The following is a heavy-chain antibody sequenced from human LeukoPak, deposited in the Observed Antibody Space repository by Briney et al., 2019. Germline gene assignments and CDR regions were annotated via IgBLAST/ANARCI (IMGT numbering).Heavy chain of an antibody. CDR2: IIPIFGTA. CDR3: ARDRFSGSYLYWYFDL. J-gene: IGHJ2*01. D-gene: IGHD1-26*01. Sequence: ASVKVSCKASGGTFSSYAISWVRQAPGQGLEWMGGIIPIFGTANYAQKFQGRVTITTDESTSTAYMELSSLRSEDTAVYYCARDRFSGSYLYWYFDLWGRGTLVTVSS. CDR1: GGTFSSYA. V-gene: IGHV1-69*05.